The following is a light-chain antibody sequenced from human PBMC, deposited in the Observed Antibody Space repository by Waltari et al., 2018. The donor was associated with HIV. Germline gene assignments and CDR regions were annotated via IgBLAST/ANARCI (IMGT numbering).Light chain of an antibody. CDR2: WAS. Sequence: DIVMNQSPDSLAVSLGERATNNCKASQRLLHKYNNKNYLDWYQQKPGQPPKLFIYWASTRESRVPDRFSGSGSGTDFTLTINNLRAEDVAVYYCQQYYSSPLTFGGGTKVEIK. CDR1: QRLLHKYNNKNY. J-gene: IGKJ4*01. V-gene: IGKV4-1*01. CDR3: QQYYSSPLT.